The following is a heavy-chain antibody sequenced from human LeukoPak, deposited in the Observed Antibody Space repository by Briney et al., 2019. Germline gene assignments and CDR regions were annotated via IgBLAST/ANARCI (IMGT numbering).Heavy chain of an antibody. CDR2: ISAYNGNT. Sequence: ASVKVSCKASGYTFTSYGISWVRQAPGQGLEWMGWISAYNGNTNYAQKLQGRVTMTTDTSTSTAYMELRSLRSDDTAVYYCARDSGSYYSFYYFDHWGQGTLVTVSS. J-gene: IGHJ4*02. CDR1: GYTFTSYG. CDR3: ARDSGSYYSFYYFDH. V-gene: IGHV1-18*01. D-gene: IGHD1-26*01.